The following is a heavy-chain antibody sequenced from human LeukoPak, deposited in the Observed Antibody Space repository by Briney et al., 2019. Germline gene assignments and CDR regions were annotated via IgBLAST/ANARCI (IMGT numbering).Heavy chain of an antibody. CDR2: IVVGSGTT. CDR3: ARAPSHSGYNWNDGGYYYYYGMDV. CDR1: GFTFTYSA. V-gene: IGHV1-58*02. Sequence: SVKVSCKASGFTFTYSAMQWVRQARGQRLERIGWIVVGSGTTNYAQKFQERVTMTRDTSISTAYMELSRLRSDDTAVYYSARAPSHSGYNWNDGGYYYYYGMDVWGQGTTVTVSS. D-gene: IGHD1-20*01. J-gene: IGHJ6*02.